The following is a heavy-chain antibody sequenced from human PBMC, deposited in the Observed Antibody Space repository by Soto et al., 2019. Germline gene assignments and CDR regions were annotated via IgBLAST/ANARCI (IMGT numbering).Heavy chain of an antibody. Sequence: GGSLRLSCAVSGFTFSSYGMSWVRQAPGQGLEWISSISGTSTRSYYADSVKGRFTISRDNSKDTLYLQMNSLRGEDTALYYCARHYYASGNYLYGMDVWGQGTTVTVSS. D-gene: IGHD3-10*01. J-gene: IGHJ6*02. CDR2: ISGTSTRS. V-gene: IGHV3-23*01. CDR1: GFTFSSYG. CDR3: ARHYYASGNYLYGMDV.